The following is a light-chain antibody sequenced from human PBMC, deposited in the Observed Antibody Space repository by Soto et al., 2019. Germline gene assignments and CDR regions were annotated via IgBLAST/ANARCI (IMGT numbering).Light chain of an antibody. CDR2: AAS. CDR3: QQSYSALIP. Sequence: DIQMTQSPSSLSASIGDRVTITCRASQNITFYLNWYQQKPGKAPKLLIYAASNFQSGVPSRFSGSGSGTDFTLTISSLQPEDFATYYCQQSYSALIPFGQGTRLEI. J-gene: IGKJ5*01. CDR1: QNITFY. V-gene: IGKV1-39*01.